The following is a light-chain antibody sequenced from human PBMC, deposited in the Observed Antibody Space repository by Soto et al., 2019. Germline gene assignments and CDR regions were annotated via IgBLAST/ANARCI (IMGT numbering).Light chain of an antibody. J-gene: IGKJ1*01. Sequence: EIVLTQSPATLSLSPGERATLSCRASQSVSSYLAWYQQKPGQAPRLLIYDASTRATGIPARFSGSGSGTEFTLTISSLQSEDFAVYYCQQYNNWPRPFGQGTKVAIK. CDR3: QQYNNWPRP. CDR1: QSVSSY. V-gene: IGKV3-15*01. CDR2: DAS.